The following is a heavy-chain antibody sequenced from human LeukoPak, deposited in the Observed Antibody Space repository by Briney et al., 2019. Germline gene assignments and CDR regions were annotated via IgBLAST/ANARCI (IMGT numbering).Heavy chain of an antibody. CDR1: GFTVSSNY. CDR2: IYSGGST. CDR3: ARDTSIAGGFDP. J-gene: IGHJ5*02. V-gene: IGHV3-66*01. Sequence: GGSLRLSCAASGFTVSSNYTSWVRQAPGKGLEWVSVIYSGGSTYYADSVKGRFTISRDNSKITLYLQMNSLRAEDTAVYYCARDTSIAGGFDPWGQGTLVTVSS. D-gene: IGHD6-13*01.